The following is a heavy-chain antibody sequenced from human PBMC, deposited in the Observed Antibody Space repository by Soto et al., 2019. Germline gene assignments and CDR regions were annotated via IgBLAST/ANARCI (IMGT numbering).Heavy chain of an antibody. CDR3: ARDYCSGGACNYGLDF. D-gene: IGHD2-15*01. Sequence: PSQTLSVTCAISGDSVSSNSAAWNWIRQSPSRGLEWLGRTYYRSKWYNDYAISVKSRITINPDTSKNQFSLQLNSVTPEDAAVYYCARDYCSGGACNYGLDFWGQGTLVTVSS. CDR2: TYYRSKWYN. CDR1: GDSVSSNSAA. J-gene: IGHJ4*02. V-gene: IGHV6-1*01.